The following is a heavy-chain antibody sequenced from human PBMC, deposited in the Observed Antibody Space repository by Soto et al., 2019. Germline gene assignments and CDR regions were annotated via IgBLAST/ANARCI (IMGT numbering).Heavy chain of an antibody. V-gene: IGHV1-69*12. D-gene: IGHD2-8*01. CDR2: TMPVFRTP. CDR1: GGTFRTAA. Sequence: QVQLEQSGAEVKKPGSSVKVSCKASGGTFRTAAVSWVRQAPGQGIEWMGGTMPVFRTPDYAQKFHGRVTITADESTSTAYMELSGLRSDDTAVYYCARDNDRPQLGGNYYYILDVWGQGTTITVSS. CDR3: ARDNDRPQLGGNYYYILDV. J-gene: IGHJ6*02.